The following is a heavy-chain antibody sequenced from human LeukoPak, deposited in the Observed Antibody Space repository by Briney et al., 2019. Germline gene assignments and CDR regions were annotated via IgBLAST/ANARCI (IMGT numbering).Heavy chain of an antibody. D-gene: IGHD2-21*02. CDR2: ISGSGGST. Sequence: GGSLRLSCAASGFTFSSYAMSWVRQAPGKGLEWVSAISGSGGSTYYADSVKGRFTISRDNSKNTLYLQMNSLRAEDTAVYYCARSVRDYYYYYYYMDVWGKGTTVTVSS. CDR3: ARSVRDYYYYYYYMDV. V-gene: IGHV3-23*01. J-gene: IGHJ6*03. CDR1: GFTFSSYA.